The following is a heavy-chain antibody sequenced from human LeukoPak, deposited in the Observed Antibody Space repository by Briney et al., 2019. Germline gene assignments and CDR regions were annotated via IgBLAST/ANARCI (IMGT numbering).Heavy chain of an antibody. CDR2: IRYDGSNK. Sequence: PGGSLRLSCAASGFTFSSYGMHWVRQAPGKGLEWVAFIRYDGSNKYYADSVKGRFTISRDNSKNTLYLQMNSLRAEDTAVYYCAKDSYYYDSSGYYYDYWRQGTLVTVSS. J-gene: IGHJ4*02. V-gene: IGHV3-30*02. CDR1: GFTFSSYG. CDR3: AKDSYYYDSSGYYYDY. D-gene: IGHD3-22*01.